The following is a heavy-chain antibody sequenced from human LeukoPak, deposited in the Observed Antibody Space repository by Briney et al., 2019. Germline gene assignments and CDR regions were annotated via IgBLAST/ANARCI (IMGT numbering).Heavy chain of an antibody. CDR1: GFTFSSYG. J-gene: IGHJ4*02. V-gene: IGHV3-30*02. CDR3: AKDHMTTLDY. D-gene: IGHD4-11*01. CDR2: IRYDGSNK. Sequence: GGSLRLSCAPSGFTFSSYGMHWVRQAPGKGLEWVAFIRYDGSNKYYADSVKGRFTISRDNSKNTLYLQMNSLRAEDTAVYYCAKDHMTTLDYWGQGTLVTVSS.